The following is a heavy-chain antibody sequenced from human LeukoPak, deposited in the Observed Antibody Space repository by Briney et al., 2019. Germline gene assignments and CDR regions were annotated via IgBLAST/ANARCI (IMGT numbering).Heavy chain of an antibody. V-gene: IGHV1-18*01. CDR1: GYTFTSYG. D-gene: IGHD3-22*01. J-gene: IGHJ4*02. Sequence: EASVKVSCKSSGYTFTSYGISWVRQAPGQGLEWMGWISAYNGNTNYAQKLQGRVTMTTDTSTSTAYMELRSLRSDDTAVYYCAGEDYYDSSGYSNWGQGTLVTVSS. CDR3: AGEDYYDSSGYSN. CDR2: ISAYNGNT.